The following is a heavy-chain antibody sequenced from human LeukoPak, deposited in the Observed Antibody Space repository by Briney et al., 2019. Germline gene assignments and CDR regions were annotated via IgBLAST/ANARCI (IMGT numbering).Heavy chain of an antibody. CDR1: GYSFTVYY. V-gene: IGHV1-2*06. CDR2: INPNSGGT. J-gene: IGHJ4*02. Sequence: ASVTVSFTASGYSFTVYYMHWVRQAPGQGREWMGRINPNSGGTNYAQKFQGRVPMTRDTSISTAYMELSRLRSDDTAVYYCASSTPGYSSSWYGWGQGTLVTVSS. D-gene: IGHD6-13*01. CDR3: ASSTPGYSSSWYG.